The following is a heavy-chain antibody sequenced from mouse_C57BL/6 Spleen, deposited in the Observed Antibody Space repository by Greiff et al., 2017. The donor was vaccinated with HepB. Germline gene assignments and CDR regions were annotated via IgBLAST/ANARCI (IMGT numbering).Heavy chain of an antibody. CDR2: IYPGNGDT. Sequence: QVQLKQSGAELVRPGASVKMSCKASGYTFTSYNMHWVKQTPRQGLEWIGAIYPGNGDTSYNQKFKGKATLTVDKSSSTAYMQLSSLTSEDSAVYFCARWYYGSSHWYFDVWGTGTTVTVSS. V-gene: IGHV1-12*01. J-gene: IGHJ1*03. CDR1: GYTFTSYN. CDR3: ARWYYGSSHWYFDV. D-gene: IGHD1-1*01.